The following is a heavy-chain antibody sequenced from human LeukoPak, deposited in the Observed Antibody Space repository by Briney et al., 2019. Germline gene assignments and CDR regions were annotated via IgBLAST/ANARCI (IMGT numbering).Heavy chain of an antibody. CDR3: SRDRGSNNYFDH. CDR1: GYTFTSYF. CDR2: INPGGGT. D-gene: IGHD2-2*01. J-gene: IGHJ4*02. V-gene: IGHV1-46*01. Sequence: ASVKVSCKASGYTFTSYFMYWVRQAPGQGLEWMGLINPGGGTRYARQFQGRVTMTRDTSTSTIYMELSSLRSEDTAMYYCSRDRGSNNYFDHWGQGTLVTVSS.